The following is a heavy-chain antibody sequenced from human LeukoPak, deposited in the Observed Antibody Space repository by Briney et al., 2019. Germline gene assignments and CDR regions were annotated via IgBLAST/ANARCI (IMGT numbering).Heavy chain of an antibody. J-gene: IGHJ4*02. Sequence: GASVKVSCKASGYTFTGYYMHWVRQAPGQGLEWMGWINPNSGGTNYAQKFQGRVTMTRDTSISTAYMELSRLRSDDTALYYCARPNNTTRVLGYWGQGTLVTVSS. D-gene: IGHD2/OR15-2a*01. CDR1: GYTFTGYY. V-gene: IGHV1-2*02. CDR2: INPNSGGT. CDR3: ARPNNTTRVLGY.